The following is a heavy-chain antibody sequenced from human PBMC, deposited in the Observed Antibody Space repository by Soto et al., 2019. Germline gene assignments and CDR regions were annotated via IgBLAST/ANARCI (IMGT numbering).Heavy chain of an antibody. D-gene: IGHD2-15*01. J-gene: IGHJ3*02. CDR1: GFTFSGSA. Sequence: EVQLVESGGGLVQPGGSLKLSCAASGFTFSGSAMHWVRQASGKGLEWVGRIRSEANSYATAYAASVKGRFTISRDDSKNTAYLQMNSLKTEDTAVYYCTRRRPGVVVAATVSLDAFDIWGQGTMVTVSS. V-gene: IGHV3-73*01. CDR2: IRSEANSYAT. CDR3: TRRRPGVVVAATVSLDAFDI.